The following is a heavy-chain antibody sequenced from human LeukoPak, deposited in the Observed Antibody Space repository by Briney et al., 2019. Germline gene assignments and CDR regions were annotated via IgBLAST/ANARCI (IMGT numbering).Heavy chain of an antibody. Sequence: GGSLRLSCAASGFTVSSNYMSWVRQAPGKGLEWVSLIDSGGSTYYADSVKGRFTISRDNSKNTLYLQMNSLRAEDTAVYYCARDRMGQQLISRKDYHYMDVWGKGTTVTISS. J-gene: IGHJ6*03. CDR3: ARDRMGQQLISRKDYHYMDV. CDR2: IDSGGST. D-gene: IGHD6-13*01. CDR1: GFTVSSNY. V-gene: IGHV3-66*01.